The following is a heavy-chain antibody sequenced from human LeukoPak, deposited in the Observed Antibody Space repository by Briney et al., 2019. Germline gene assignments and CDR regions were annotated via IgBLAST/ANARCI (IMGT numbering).Heavy chain of an antibody. CDR3: AKRPGPTLNYYYYYYMNV. CDR1: GFTFSSYA. V-gene: IGHV3-23*01. J-gene: IGHJ6*03. CDR2: ISGSGGST. Sequence: GGSLRLSCAASGFTFSSYAMSWVRQAPGKGLEWVSGISGSGGSTYYADSVKGRVTISRDNSKNTLYLQMNSLRAEDTAVYYCAKRPGPTLNYYYYYYMNVWGKGTTVTVSS.